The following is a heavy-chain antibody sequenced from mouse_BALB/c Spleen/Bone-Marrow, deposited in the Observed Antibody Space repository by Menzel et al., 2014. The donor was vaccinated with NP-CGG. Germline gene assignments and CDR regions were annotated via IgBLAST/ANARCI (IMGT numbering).Heavy chain of an antibody. J-gene: IGHJ3*01. V-gene: IGHV5-6-3*01. D-gene: IGHD2-14*01. Sequence: EVQLVESGGVLVQPGGSLKLSCAASGFTFSSYDMSWVRQTPDTRLELVATINTNGGTTYYPDSVKGRFTISRDNAKSTLYLQKSSLKSADTAIYYCARNRYDWFAYWGQGTLVTVSA. CDR2: INTNGGTT. CDR3: ARNRYDWFAY. CDR1: GFTFSSYD.